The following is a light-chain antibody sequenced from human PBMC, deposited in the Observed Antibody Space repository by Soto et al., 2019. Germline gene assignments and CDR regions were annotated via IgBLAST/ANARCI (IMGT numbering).Light chain of an antibody. CDR3: QQYNNWPLT. J-gene: IGKJ5*01. V-gene: IGKV3-15*01. Sequence: IVMTQSPATLSVSPGERVTLSCRASQSVSSNLAWYQQKPGQAPGLLIYGASTRATGIPARFSGSGSGTEFTLTISSLQSEDFAVYYCQQYNNWPLTFGQGTRLEIK. CDR1: QSVSSN. CDR2: GAS.